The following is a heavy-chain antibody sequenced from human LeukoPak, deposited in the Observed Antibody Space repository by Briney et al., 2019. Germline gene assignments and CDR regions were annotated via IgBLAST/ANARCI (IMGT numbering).Heavy chain of an antibody. CDR2: ISGSGGST. CDR3: AKTTAGYSSGRYPGWPVDY. V-gene: IGHV3-23*01. J-gene: IGHJ4*02. Sequence: GGSLRLSCAASGFTFSSYAMHWVRQAPGKGLEWVSGISGSGGSTYYADSVKGRFTISGDNSKNTVYLQMNSLRAEDTAVYYCAKTTAGYSSGRYPGWPVDYWGQGTLVTVSS. D-gene: IGHD6-19*01. CDR1: GFTFSSYA.